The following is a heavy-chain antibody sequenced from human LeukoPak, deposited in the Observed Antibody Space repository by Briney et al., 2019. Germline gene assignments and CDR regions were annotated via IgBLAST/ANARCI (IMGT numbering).Heavy chain of an antibody. D-gene: IGHD3-22*01. CDR2: INPNSGGT. Sequence: GASVKVSCKASGYTFTGYYTHWVRQAPGQGLEWMGWINPNSGGTNYAQKFQGRVTMTRDTSISTAYMELSRLRSDDTAVYYCARDQAPPDYYDSSGWFDPWGQGTLVTVSS. CDR1: GYTFTGYY. CDR3: ARDQAPPDYYDSSGWFDP. J-gene: IGHJ5*02. V-gene: IGHV1-2*02.